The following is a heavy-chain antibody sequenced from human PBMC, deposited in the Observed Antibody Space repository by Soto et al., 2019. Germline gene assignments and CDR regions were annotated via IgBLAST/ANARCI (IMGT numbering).Heavy chain of an antibody. CDR1: GGSISSYY. V-gene: IGHV4-59*08. CDR3: ARIAAAAPDYFDY. D-gene: IGHD6-13*01. CDR2: IYYSGST. J-gene: IGHJ4*02. Sequence: PSETLSLTCTVSGGSISSYYWSWIRQPPGKGLEWIGYIYYSGSTNYNPSLKSRVTISVDTSKNQFSLKLSSVTAADTAVYYCARIAAAAPDYFDYWGQGTLVTVSS.